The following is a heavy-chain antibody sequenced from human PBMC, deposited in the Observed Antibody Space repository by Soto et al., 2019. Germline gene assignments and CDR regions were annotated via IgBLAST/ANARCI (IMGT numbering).Heavy chain of an antibody. V-gene: IGHV4-61*01. CDR2: IFDIGST. D-gene: IGHD4-17*01. CDR1: GGSVNRGNNF. Sequence: SETLSLTCTVSGGSVNRGNNFWSWIRQPPGKGLEWIGNIFDIGSTNYNPSLESRVTISLDKSKNQFSLQLSSVTAADTAVYFCAKDPNGDYVGGFEFWGPGTMVTVSS. J-gene: IGHJ3*01. CDR3: AKDPNGDYVGGFEF.